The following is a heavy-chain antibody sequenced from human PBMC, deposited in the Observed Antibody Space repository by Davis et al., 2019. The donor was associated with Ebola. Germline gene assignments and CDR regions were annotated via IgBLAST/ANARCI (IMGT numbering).Heavy chain of an antibody. V-gene: IGHV3-11*01. Sequence: GGSLRLSCAASGFTFSAYYMSWIRQAPGKGPEWVSYISSSGSTIYYADSVKGRFTISRDNAKNSLYLQMNSLGAEDTAVYYCARDKAVAGQDYWGQGTLVTVSS. CDR1: GFTFSAYY. CDR2: ISSSGSTI. CDR3: ARDKAVAGQDY. J-gene: IGHJ4*02. D-gene: IGHD6-19*01.